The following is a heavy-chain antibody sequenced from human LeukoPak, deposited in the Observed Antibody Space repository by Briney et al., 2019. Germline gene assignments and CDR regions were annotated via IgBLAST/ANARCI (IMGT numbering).Heavy chain of an antibody. CDR3: ARISSSYYYYYMDV. CDR1: GGSISSYY. CDR2: IYYSGST. V-gene: IGHV4-59*01. D-gene: IGHD2-15*01. J-gene: IGHJ6*03. Sequence: ETLSLTCTVSGGSISSYYWSWIRQPPGKGLEWIGYIYYSGSTNYNPSLKSRVTISVDTSKNQFSLKLSSVTAADTAVYYCARISSSYYYYYMDVWGKGTTVTVSS.